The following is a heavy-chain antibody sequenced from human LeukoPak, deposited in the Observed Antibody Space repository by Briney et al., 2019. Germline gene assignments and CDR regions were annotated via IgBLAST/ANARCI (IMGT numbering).Heavy chain of an antibody. CDR1: GYTLTTRH. J-gene: IGHJ6*02. CDR3: ARDGGHYEMDL. CDR2: IYLTQGST. Sequence: ASVKVSCKASGYTLTTRHIHWVRQAPGLGLEWMGIIYLTQGSTTDVRRFHGRVTLTRDTSTSTVYMELNRLTSEDTAVYYCARDGGHYEMDLWGQGTTVSVSS. V-gene: IGHV1-46*01. D-gene: IGHD3-3*01.